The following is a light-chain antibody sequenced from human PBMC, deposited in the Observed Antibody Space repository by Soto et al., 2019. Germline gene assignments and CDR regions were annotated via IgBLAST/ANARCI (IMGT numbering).Light chain of an antibody. CDR1: QDISNY. V-gene: IGKV1-33*01. CDR3: QQYDNLAFT. Sequence: DIPMTQSPSSLSASVGDRVTITCQASQDISNYLNWYQQKPGKAPKFLIYDASNLERGVPSRFSGSGSGTDFTFTISSLQPEDIGTYYCQQYDNLAFTFGQGTKLEIK. CDR2: DAS. J-gene: IGKJ2*01.